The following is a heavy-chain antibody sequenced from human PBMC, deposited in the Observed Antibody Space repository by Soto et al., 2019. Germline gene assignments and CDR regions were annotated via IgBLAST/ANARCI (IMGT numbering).Heavy chain of an antibody. CDR3: ARPPPDTAMDYYYYYGMDV. D-gene: IGHD5-18*01. CDR1: GGTFSSYA. V-gene: IGHV1-69*01. J-gene: IGHJ6*02. Sequence: QVQLVQSGAEVKKPGSSVKVSCKASGGTFSSYAISWVRQAPGQGLEWRGGIIPIFGTANYAQKFQGRVTITADESTSTAYMELSSLRSEDTAVYYCARPPPDTAMDYYYYYGMDVWGQGTTVTVSS. CDR2: IIPIFGTA.